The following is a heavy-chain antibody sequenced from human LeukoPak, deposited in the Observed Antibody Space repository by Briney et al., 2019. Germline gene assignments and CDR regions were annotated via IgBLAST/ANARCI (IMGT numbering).Heavy chain of an antibody. V-gene: IGHV3-30-3*01. J-gene: IGHJ4*02. Sequence: GGSLRLSCAAAGFTFSSYGMHWVRQAPGKGLEWVAFISYDGSNKYDADSVKGRFTISRDNSKNTLYLQMNSLRAEDTAVYYCGTPDYWGQGTLVTVSS. D-gene: IGHD2-2*01. CDR2: ISYDGSNK. CDR3: GTPDY. CDR1: GFTFSSYG.